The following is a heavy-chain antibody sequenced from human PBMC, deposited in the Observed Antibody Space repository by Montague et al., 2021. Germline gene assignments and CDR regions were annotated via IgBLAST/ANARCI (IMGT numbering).Heavy chain of an antibody. Sequence: SETLSLTCTVSSGSIFHAHWSWVRQPPGKGLEWLGSMFYGGATSNNPSLKSRVTMSIDTSTNQFSLKLSFVTAADTAVYYCAKQDYFVSGTSYKGFDPWGQGILVRVSS. CDR1: SGSIFHAH. V-gene: IGHV4-59*08. D-gene: IGHD3-10*01. CDR3: AKQDYFVSGTSYKGFDP. J-gene: IGHJ5*02. CDR2: MFYGGAT.